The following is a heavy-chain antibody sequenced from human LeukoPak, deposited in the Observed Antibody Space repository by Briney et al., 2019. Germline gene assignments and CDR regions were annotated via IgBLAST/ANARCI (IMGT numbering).Heavy chain of an antibody. V-gene: IGHV3-15*01. D-gene: IGHD5-18*01. CDR3: TTEGYTYGYHSFDI. Sequence: PGGSLRLSCEASGFTFSNAWMTWVRQAPGKGLEWVGRIKRKTDGGTTDSAAPVEGRFTISRDDSKNMLYLQMNSLTTEDTALYYCTTEGYTYGYHSFDIWGQGTMVPVSS. J-gene: IGHJ3*02. CDR1: GFTFSNAW. CDR2: IKRKTDGGTT.